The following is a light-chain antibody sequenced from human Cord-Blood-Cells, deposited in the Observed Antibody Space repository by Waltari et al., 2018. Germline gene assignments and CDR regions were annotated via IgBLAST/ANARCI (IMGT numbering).Light chain of an antibody. V-gene: IGLV3-9*01. Sequence: SYELTQPLSVSVALGQTARITCGGNNIGSKNVHWYQQKPGQAPVLVIYRDSNRPPGIPERFSGSNSGNTATLTISRAQAGDEADYYCQVWDSSTGVFGGGTKLTVI. CDR1: NIGSKN. CDR2: RDS. CDR3: QVWDSSTGV. J-gene: IGLJ2*01.